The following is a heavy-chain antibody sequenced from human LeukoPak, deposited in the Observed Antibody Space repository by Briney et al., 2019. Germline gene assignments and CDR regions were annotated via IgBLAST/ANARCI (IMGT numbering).Heavy chain of an antibody. CDR2: IYHSGST. J-gene: IGHJ5*02. CDR3: AREVVVVDENWFDP. V-gene: IGHV4-30-2*01. CDR1: GGSISSGGYS. D-gene: IGHD3-22*01. Sequence: PSQTLSLTCAVSGGSISSGGYSWSWIRQPPGKGLEWIGYIYHSGSTYYNPSLKSRVTISVDRSKNQFSLKLSSVTAADTAVYYCAREVVVVDENWFDPWSQGTLVTVSS.